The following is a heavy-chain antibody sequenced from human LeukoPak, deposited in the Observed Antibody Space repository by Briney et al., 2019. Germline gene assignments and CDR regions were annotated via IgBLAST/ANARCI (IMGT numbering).Heavy chain of an antibody. CDR2: ISSTSSYI. Sequence: GGSLRLSCAASGFTFGTYSMNWVRQAPGKGLEWVSSISSTSSYIYYADSVKGRFTISRDNAKNSLYLQLNSLRVEDTAVYSCAKSSSNDAFDSWGQGTMVTVSS. CDR1: GFTFGTYS. V-gene: IGHV3-21*01. J-gene: IGHJ3*01. CDR3: AKSSSNDAFDS.